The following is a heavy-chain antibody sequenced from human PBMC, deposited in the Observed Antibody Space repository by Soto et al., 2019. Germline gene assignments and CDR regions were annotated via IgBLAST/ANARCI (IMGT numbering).Heavy chain of an antibody. CDR1: GGTFSSYA. Sequence: ASVKVSCKASGGTFSSYAISWVRQAPGQGLEWMGGIIPILGIANYAQKFQGRVTITADKSTSTAYMELSSLRSEDTDVYYCAIGAGFGYYYGSGSYYNGERAFDIWGQGTMVTVSS. CDR2: IIPILGIA. V-gene: IGHV1-69*10. J-gene: IGHJ3*02. D-gene: IGHD3-10*01. CDR3: AIGAGFGYYYGSGSYYNGERAFDI.